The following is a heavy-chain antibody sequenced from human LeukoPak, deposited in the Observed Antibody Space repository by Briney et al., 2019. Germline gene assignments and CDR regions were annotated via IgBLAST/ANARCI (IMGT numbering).Heavy chain of an antibody. V-gene: IGHV3-23*01. J-gene: IGHJ4*02. CDR2: ISGSGDST. CDR3: ARHSGIAVAGAFDY. Sequence: GGSLRLSCAASGFTFSNYAMRWVRQAPRKGLEWVSGISGSGDSTYYADSVKGRFTISRDNSKNTLYLQMNSLRAEDTAVYYCARHSGIAVAGAFDYWGQGTLVTVSS. CDR1: GFTFSNYA. D-gene: IGHD6-19*01.